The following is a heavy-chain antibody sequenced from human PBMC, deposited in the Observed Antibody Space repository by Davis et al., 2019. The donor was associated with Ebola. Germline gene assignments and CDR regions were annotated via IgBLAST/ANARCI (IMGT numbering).Heavy chain of an antibody. CDR2: INHSGST. J-gene: IGHJ5*02. D-gene: IGHD6-13*01. CDR1: GGSFSGYY. V-gene: IGHV4-34*01. CDR3: AKCIAADWFDP. Sequence: SETLSLTCAVYGGSFSGYYWSWIRQPPGKGLEWIGEINHSGSTNYNPSLKSRVTISVDTSKNQFSLKLSSVTAADTAVYYCAKCIAADWFDPWGQGTLVTVSS.